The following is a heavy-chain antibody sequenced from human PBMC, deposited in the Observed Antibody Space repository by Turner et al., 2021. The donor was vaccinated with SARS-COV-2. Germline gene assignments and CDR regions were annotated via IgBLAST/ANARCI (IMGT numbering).Heavy chain of an antibody. J-gene: IGHJ1*01. V-gene: IGHV3-23*01. D-gene: IGHD4-17*01. CDR1: GFTFSSYA. CDR3: ARDPDDSTTTTP. CDR2: ISGSGGST. Sequence: EVQLLESGGGLVQPGGSLRLSCAASGFTFSSYAMSWVRQAPGKGLEWVSAISGSGGSTYYADSVKGRFTISRDNANNSLFLQMNGLRAEDTAVYYCARDPDDSTTTTPWGQGTLVTVSS.